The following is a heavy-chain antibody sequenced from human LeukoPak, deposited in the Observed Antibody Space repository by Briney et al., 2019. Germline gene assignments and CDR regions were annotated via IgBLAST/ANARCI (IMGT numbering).Heavy chain of an antibody. D-gene: IGHD6-13*01. V-gene: IGHV3-21*04. J-gene: IGHJ4*02. CDR1: GFTFSSYS. CDR3: AKPARVGAVDY. CDR2: ISTSSSYI. Sequence: GGSLRLSCAAYGFTFSSYSMNWVRQAPGKGLEWVSFISTSSSYIYYADSVKGRFTISRDNAKNSLYLQMDSLRAEDTAIYYCAKPARVGAVDYWGQGTLVTVSS.